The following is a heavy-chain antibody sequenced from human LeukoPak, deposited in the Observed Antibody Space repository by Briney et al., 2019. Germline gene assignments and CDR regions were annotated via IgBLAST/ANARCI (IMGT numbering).Heavy chain of an antibody. Sequence: GGSVRLSCAASGFTFSKYGIQWARQAPGKGLEWVTVIWYDGTNKYYADSVKGRLTISKDNSKNTVSLQMDSLRAEDTAVYYCAIANYGPWYLDLWGRGTLVTVSS. V-gene: IGHV3-33*01. D-gene: IGHD5-24*01. CDR1: GFTFSKYG. CDR2: IWYDGTNK. J-gene: IGHJ2*01. CDR3: AIANYGPWYLDL.